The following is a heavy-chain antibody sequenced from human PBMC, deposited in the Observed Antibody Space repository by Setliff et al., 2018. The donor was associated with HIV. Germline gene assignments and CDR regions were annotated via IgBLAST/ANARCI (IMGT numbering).Heavy chain of an antibody. V-gene: IGHV3-21*04. D-gene: IGHD3-9*01. Sequence: GGSLRLSCAASGFTFSSYSMNWVRQAPGKGLEWVSFISRTSSYIYYADSLKGRFTISRDNANNTLYLQMNSLRAEDTAVYYWAKDVLVGGTYRLVPDYWGQGTLVTVSS. CDR2: ISRTSSYI. CDR1: GFTFSSYS. CDR3: AKDVLVGGTYRLVPDY. J-gene: IGHJ4*02.